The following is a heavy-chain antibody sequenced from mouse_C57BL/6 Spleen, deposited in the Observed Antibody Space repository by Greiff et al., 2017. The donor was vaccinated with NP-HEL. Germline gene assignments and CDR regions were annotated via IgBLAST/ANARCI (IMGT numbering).Heavy chain of an antibody. CDR2: INPNNGGT. Sequence: VQLQQSGPELVKPGASVKISCKASGYTFTDYYMNWVKQSHGKSLEWIGDINPNNGGTSYNQKFKGKATLTVDKSSSTAYMELRSLTSEDSAVYYCARSEGRDFDYWGQGTTLTVSS. V-gene: IGHV1-26*01. J-gene: IGHJ2*01. CDR1: GYTFTDYY. CDR3: ARSEGRDFDY. D-gene: IGHD3-3*01.